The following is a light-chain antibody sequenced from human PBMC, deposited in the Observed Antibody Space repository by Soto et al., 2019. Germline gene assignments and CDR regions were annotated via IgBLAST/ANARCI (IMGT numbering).Light chain of an antibody. V-gene: IGKV3-20*01. Sequence: EIVMTQSPGTLSVSPGEGATLFCRASQSVRTKLAWYQQRAGQAPRLLMYGASSRATGIPDRFSGSGSGTDFTLTISRLEPEDFAVYYCQQYGSSWTFGQGTKVDIK. CDR3: QQYGSSWT. CDR1: QSVRTK. CDR2: GAS. J-gene: IGKJ1*01.